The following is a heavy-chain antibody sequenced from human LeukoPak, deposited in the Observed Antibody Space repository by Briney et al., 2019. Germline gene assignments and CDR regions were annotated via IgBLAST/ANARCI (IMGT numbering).Heavy chain of an antibody. Sequence: SGPTLVKPTQTLTLTCTFSGFSLSTRGVGVGWIRQPPGKALEWITLIYWNDDKRYSPSLKSRLTITKDTSKNQVVLTMTNMDPVDTATYYCAHRRHDILTGYLNYFDYWGQGTLVTISS. J-gene: IGHJ4*02. V-gene: IGHV2-5*01. D-gene: IGHD3-9*01. CDR3: AHRRHDILTGYLNYFDY. CDR2: IYWNDDK. CDR1: GFSLSTRGVG.